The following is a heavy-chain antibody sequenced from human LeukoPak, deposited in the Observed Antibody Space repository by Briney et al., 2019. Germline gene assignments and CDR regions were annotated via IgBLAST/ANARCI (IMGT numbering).Heavy chain of an antibody. Sequence: GGSLRLSCAASGFTFSSYGMHWVRQAPGKGLEWVAVISYDGSNKYYADSVKGRFTISRDNSKNTLYLQMNSLRAEDTAVYYCARAMTTVTTTATAQFDYWGQGTLVTVSS. D-gene: IGHD4-17*01. V-gene: IGHV3-30*03. CDR2: ISYDGSNK. J-gene: IGHJ4*02. CDR3: ARAMTTVTTTATAQFDY. CDR1: GFTFSSYG.